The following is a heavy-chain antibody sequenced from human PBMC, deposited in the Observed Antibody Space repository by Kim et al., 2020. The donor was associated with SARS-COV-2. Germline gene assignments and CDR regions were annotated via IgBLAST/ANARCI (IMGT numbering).Heavy chain of an antibody. D-gene: IGHD3-22*01. CDR2: LYYSGNT. J-gene: IGHJ4*02. CDR3: GRAGDSSGYPYY. Sequence: SETLSLTCTVSGASVSSNYWSWIRQPPGKGLEWIGYLYYSGNTNYNPSFKSRVTISPDTSKNQVSLKLSSVTAADTAVYYCGRAGDSSGYPYYWGQGILV. CDR1: GASVSSNY. V-gene: IGHV4-59*02.